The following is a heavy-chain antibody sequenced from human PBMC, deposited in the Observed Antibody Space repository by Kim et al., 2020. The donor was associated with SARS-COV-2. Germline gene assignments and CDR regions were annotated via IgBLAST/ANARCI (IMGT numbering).Heavy chain of an antibody. CDR3: AREGYCSGGSCYFDY. D-gene: IGHD2-15*01. CDR2: IWYDGSNK. V-gene: IGHV3-33*01. J-gene: IGHJ4*02. CDR1: GFTFSSYG. Sequence: GGSLRLSCAASGFTFSSYGMHWVRQAPGKGLEWVAVIWYDGSNKYYADSVKGRFTISRDNSKNTLYLQMNSLRAEDTAVYYCAREGYCSGGSCYFDYWGQGTLVTVSS.